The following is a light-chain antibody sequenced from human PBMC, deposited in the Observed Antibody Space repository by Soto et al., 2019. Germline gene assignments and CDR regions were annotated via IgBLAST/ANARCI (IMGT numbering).Light chain of an antibody. CDR2: EVS. Sequence: QSVLTQPASVSGSPVPSITISCTGTSSDVDGYNYVSWYQQHPGKAPKLMIYEVSNRPSGVSNRFSGSKSGNTASLTISGLQAEDEADYYCRSYTSSSTRVFGGGTKLTVL. CDR1: SSDVDGYNY. V-gene: IGLV2-14*01. CDR3: RSYTSSSTRV. J-gene: IGLJ3*02.